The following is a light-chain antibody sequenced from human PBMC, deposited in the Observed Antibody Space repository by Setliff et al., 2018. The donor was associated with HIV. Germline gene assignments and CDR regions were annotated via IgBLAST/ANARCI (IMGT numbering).Light chain of an antibody. CDR1: SSNIGTYNL. CDR2: EVN. CDR3: SSYAGADTFDV. Sequence: QSVLTQPASVSASPGRSITISCGGNSSNIGTYNLVSWYQQHPDKAPQLTIFEVNKRPSGVSDRFSGSKSGNTASLTISGLQAEDEADYYCSSYAGADTFDVFGTGTKVTVL. V-gene: IGLV2-23*02. J-gene: IGLJ1*01.